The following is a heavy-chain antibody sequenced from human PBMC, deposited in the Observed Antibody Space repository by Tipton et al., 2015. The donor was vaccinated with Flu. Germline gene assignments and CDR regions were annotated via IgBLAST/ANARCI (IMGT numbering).Heavy chain of an antibody. CDR1: GFTFSSYG. V-gene: IGHV3-33*01. D-gene: IGHD3-22*01. J-gene: IGHJ4*02. CDR3: AREYYYDSSGYHSYYFDY. CDR2: IWYDGSNK. Sequence: SGFTFSSYGMHWVRQAPGKGLEWVAVIWYDGSNKYYADSVKGRFTISRDNSKNTLYLQMNSLRAEDTAVYYCAREYYYDSSGYHSYYFDYWGQGTLVTVSS.